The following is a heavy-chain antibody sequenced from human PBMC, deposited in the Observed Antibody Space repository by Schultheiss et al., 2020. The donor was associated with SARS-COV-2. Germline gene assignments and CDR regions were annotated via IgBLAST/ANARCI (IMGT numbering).Heavy chain of an antibody. CDR2: IKQDGSEK. J-gene: IGHJ4*02. CDR1: GFTFSSYA. V-gene: IGHV3-7*01. CDR3: ARFGDFWSGYPDY. Sequence: GGSLRLSCAASGFTFSSYAMHWVRQAPGKGLEWVANIKQDGSEKYYVDSVKGRFTISRDNAKNSPYLQMNSLRAEDTAVYYCARFGDFWSGYPDYWGQGTLVTVSS. D-gene: IGHD3-3*01.